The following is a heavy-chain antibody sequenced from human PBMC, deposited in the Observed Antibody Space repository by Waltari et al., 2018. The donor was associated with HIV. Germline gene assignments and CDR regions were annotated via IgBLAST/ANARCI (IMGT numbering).Heavy chain of an antibody. V-gene: IGHV1-46*01. Sequence: QVQLVQSGAEVKKPGASVKVSCKASGYTFTSYYMHWVRQAPGQGLEWVGIINPSGGSTSYAQKFQGRVTMTRDTSTSTVYMELSSLRSEDTAVYYCARECGLTYYYDSSGCEDVWGQGTTVTVSS. CDR1: GYTFTSYY. D-gene: IGHD3-22*01. CDR3: ARECGLTYYYDSSGCEDV. CDR2: INPSGGST. J-gene: IGHJ6*02.